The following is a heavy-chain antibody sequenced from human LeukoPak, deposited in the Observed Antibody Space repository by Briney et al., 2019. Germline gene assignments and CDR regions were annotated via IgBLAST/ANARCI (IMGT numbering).Heavy chain of an antibody. CDR2: ISYSGST. J-gene: IGHJ2*01. CDR3: ARDPAHCSSTRCSSPYWYFDL. D-gene: IGHD2-2*01. CDR1: GGSISSYY. V-gene: IGHV4-59*01. Sequence: PSETLSLTCTVSGGSISSYYRSWIRQAPGKGLEWIGYISYSGSTNYNPSLKSRVTISVDTSKNQFSLNLSSVTAADTAVYYCARDPAHCSSTRCSSPYWYFDLWGRGTLVTVS.